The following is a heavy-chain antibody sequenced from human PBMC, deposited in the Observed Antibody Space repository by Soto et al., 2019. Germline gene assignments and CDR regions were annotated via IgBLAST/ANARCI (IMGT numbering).Heavy chain of an antibody. CDR2: ISYDGNDE. CDR3: ARGGGFCGGDCYKGGIDY. CDR1: GFTFSPYT. J-gene: IGHJ4*02. V-gene: IGHV3-30-3*01. Sequence: QVQLVESGGGVVQPGRSLRISCAASGFTFSPYTMHWVRQAPGKGLEWVAVISYDGNDEFYADSVKGRFSISRDNSKNTLDLQMNSLRAEDTAVYYCARGGGFCGGDCYKGGIDYWCQGTLVTLSS. D-gene: IGHD2-21*02.